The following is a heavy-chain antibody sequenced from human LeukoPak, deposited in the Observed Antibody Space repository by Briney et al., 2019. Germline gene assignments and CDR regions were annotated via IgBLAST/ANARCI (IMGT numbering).Heavy chain of an antibody. CDR3: ARQEYYYDSSGYYPGYYFDY. CDR1: GXSISSTSYY. CDR2: IYYSGST. Sequence: SETLSLTCTVSGXSISSTSYYWGWIRQPPGKGLEWIGYIYYSGSTNYNPSLKSRVTISVDTSKNQFSLKLSSVTAADTAVYYCARQEYYYDSSGYYPGYYFDYWGQGTLVTVSS. D-gene: IGHD3-22*01. J-gene: IGHJ4*02. V-gene: IGHV4-61*05.